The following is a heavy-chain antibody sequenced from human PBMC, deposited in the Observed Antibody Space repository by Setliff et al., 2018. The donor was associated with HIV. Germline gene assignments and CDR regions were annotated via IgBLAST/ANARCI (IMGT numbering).Heavy chain of an antibody. CDR1: GGSFSGYY. CDR3: ARESLAVGTRWFDP. Sequence: SETLSLTCAVYGGSFSGYYWTWIRQPPGRGLEWIGEIIHSGGTNYNRSLRSRVSMSIDTSKNQFSLKLESMTAADTAIYYCARESLAVGTRWFDPWGQGTLVTVSS. J-gene: IGHJ5*02. V-gene: IGHV4-34*12. D-gene: IGHD6-13*01. CDR2: IIHSGGT.